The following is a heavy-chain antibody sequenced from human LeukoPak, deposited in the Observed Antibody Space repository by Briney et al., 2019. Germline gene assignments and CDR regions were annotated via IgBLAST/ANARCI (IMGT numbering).Heavy chain of an antibody. CDR3: ARLRYYYGSGSYGMDV. D-gene: IGHD3-10*01. J-gene: IGHJ6*02. CDR1: GGSISSYY. Sequence: SETLSLTCTVSGGSISSYYWSLIRQPPGKGLEWIGYIYYSWSTNYNPSLKSRVTISVDMSKNQFSLKLSSVTAADTAVYYCARLRYYYGSGSYGMDVWGQGTTVTVSS. V-gene: IGHV4-59*08. CDR2: IYYSWST.